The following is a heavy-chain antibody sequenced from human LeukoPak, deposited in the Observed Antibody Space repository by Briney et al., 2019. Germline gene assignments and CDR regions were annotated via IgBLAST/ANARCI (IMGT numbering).Heavy chain of an antibody. J-gene: IGHJ4*02. CDR1: GFTFSSYG. CDR3: AKDQNDYVWGSYRPPGY. D-gene: IGHD3-16*02. V-gene: IGHV3-30*02. Sequence: VQPGGSLRLSCAASGFTFSSYGMHWVRQAPGKGLEWVAFIRYDGSNKYYADSVKGRFTISRDNSKNTLYLQMNSLRAEDTAVYYCAKDQNDYVWGSYRPPGYWGQGTLVTVSS. CDR2: IRYDGSNK.